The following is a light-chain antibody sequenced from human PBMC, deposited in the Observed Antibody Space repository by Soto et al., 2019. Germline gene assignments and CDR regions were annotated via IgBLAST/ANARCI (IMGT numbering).Light chain of an antibody. CDR1: SSDVCNYNY. J-gene: IGLJ1*01. CDR3: TSPTPGSLYV. CDR2: MVS. V-gene: IGLV2-14*01. Sequence: QSVLTQPASVSASPGQSITISCTGASSDVCNYNYVSWYQQYPGRVPKLSIYMVSNRPSGVSNRFSGSKSGNTASLTISGLQAEDEADYFCTSPTPGSLYVFGTGTKVTVL.